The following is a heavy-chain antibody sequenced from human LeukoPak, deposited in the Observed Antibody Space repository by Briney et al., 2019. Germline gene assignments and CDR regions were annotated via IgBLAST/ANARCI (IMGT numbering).Heavy chain of an antibody. J-gene: IGHJ4*02. Sequence: SETLSLTCAVYGGSFSGYYWSWIRQPPGKGLEWIGEINHSGSTNYNPSLKSRVTISADTSKNQFSLKLSSVTAADTAVYYCARRGRYKFDYWGQGTLVTVSS. CDR1: GGSFSGYY. D-gene: IGHD1-26*01. V-gene: IGHV4-34*01. CDR3: ARRGRYKFDY. CDR2: INHSGST.